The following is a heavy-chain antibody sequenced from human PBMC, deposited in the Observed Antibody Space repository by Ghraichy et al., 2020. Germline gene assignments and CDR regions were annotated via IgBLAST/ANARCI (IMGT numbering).Heavy chain of an antibody. CDR1: GFTFSSYW. Sequence: GGSLRLSCAASGFTFSSYWMSWVRQAPGKGLEWVADIKQDGSEKNYVDSVKGRFTISRDNAKNSLYLQMNSLRAEDTAVYYCAREGDGSGWAPNDLWGRGTLVTVSS. V-gene: IGHV3-7*01. CDR3: AREGDGSGWAPNDL. J-gene: IGHJ2*01. CDR2: IKQDGSEK. D-gene: IGHD6-19*01.